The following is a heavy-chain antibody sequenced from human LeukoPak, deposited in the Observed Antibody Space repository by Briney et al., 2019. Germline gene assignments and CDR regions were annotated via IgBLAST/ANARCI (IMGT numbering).Heavy chain of an antibody. CDR3: ARDVSDCSGGSCYSYFDY. Sequence: GGSLRLSCAASGFTFSSYDMHWVRQATGKGLEWVSAIGTAGDTYYPGSVKGRFTISRENAKNSLYLQMNSLRSEDTAVYYCARDVSDCSGGSCYSYFDYWGQGTLVAVSS. CDR2: IGTAGDT. J-gene: IGHJ4*02. D-gene: IGHD2-15*01. CDR1: GFTFSSYD. V-gene: IGHV3-13*01.